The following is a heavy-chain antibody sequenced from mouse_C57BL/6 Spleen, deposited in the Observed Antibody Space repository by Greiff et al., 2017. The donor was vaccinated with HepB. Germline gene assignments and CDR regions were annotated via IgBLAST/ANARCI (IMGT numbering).Heavy chain of an antibody. D-gene: IGHD4-1*02. Sequence: EVKVVESGGGLVKPGGSLKLSCAASGFTFSSYAMSWVRQTPEKRLEWVATISDGGSYTYYPDNVKGRFTISRDNAKNNLYLQMSHLKSEDTAMYYCARSQLGRGGYYFDYWGQGTTLTVSS. V-gene: IGHV5-4*03. CDR3: ARSQLGRGGYYFDY. CDR2: ISDGGSYT. J-gene: IGHJ2*01. CDR1: GFTFSSYA.